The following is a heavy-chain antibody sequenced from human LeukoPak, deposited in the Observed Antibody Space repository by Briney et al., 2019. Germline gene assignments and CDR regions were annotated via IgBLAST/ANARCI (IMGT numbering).Heavy chain of an antibody. CDR3: AELGITMIGGV. V-gene: IGHV3-48*03. D-gene: IGHD3-10*02. CDR2: ISSSGSTI. CDR1: GFTFSNYE. J-gene: IGHJ6*04. Sequence: PGGSLRLPCVASGFTFSNYEMNWVRQAPGKGLEWVSYISSSGSTIYYADSVKGRFTISRDNAKNSLYLQMNSLRAEDTAVYYCAELGITMIGGVWGKGTTVTISS.